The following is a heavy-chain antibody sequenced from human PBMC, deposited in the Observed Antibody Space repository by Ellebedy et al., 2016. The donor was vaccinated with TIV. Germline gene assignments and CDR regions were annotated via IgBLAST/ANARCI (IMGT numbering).Heavy chain of an antibody. J-gene: IGHJ6*02. V-gene: IGHV4-39*01. CDR2: IFYTGKT. Sequence: MPSETLSLTCIVSGGSISGSGHYWGWIRQAPGTGLEWIASIFYTGKTYYNTSLRSRVTLSVDTSKNQFSLTVTSVTAADTAMFYCARQRGYNHNYNYGVDVWGQGTTVTVSS. D-gene: IGHD5-24*01. CDR3: ARQRGYNHNYNYGVDV. CDR1: GGSISGSGHY.